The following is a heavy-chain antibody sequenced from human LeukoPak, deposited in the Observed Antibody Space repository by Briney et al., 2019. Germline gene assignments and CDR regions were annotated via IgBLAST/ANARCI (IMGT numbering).Heavy chain of an antibody. CDR1: GGSISSSSYY. D-gene: IGHD2/OR15-2a*01. CDR2: IYYSGRT. J-gene: IGHJ4*02. Sequence: PSETPSLSCTVPGGSISSSSYYWGWIRQPPGDGLEWIGSIYYSGRTYYNPTLKSRVTIAVATSKNQLSLKLSCVAAADTAVYYCARQVIFKEGPPDYWGQGTLVTVSS. CDR3: ARQVIFKEGPPDY. V-gene: IGHV4-39*01.